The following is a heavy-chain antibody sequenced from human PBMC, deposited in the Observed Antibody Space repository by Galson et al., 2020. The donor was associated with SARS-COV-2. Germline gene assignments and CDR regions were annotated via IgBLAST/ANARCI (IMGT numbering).Heavy chain of an antibody. V-gene: IGHV3-48*01. CDR2: SSGSSSTI. Sequence: GESLKISCAASGFTFSSYSMNWVRQAPGKGLEWISYSSGSSSTIYYADSVKGRFTISRDNAKNSLYLQMNSLRAEDTAVYYCARDPPDSSGYHYLDYWGQGTLVTVSS. CDR1: GFTFSSYS. D-gene: IGHD3-22*01. J-gene: IGHJ4*02. CDR3: ARDPPDSSGYHYLDY.